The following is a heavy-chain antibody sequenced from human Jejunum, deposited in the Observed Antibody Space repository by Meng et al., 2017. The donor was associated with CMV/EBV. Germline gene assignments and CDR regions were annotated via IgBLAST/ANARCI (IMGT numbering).Heavy chain of an antibody. D-gene: IGHD2-21*01. V-gene: IGHV3-23*01. J-gene: IGHJ4*02. CDR2: ISGSGQMT. CDR3: AKERIELWCFDY. CDR1: GVRVGGYA. Sequence: VSGVRVGGYAMSWVRQVPGKGLEWISSISGSGQMTNYADSVKGRFIISKDKSRNTLYLQMNSLRAEDTAIYYCAKERIELWCFDYWGKG.